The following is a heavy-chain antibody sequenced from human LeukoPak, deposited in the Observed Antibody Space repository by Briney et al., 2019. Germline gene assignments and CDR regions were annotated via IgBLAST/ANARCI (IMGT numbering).Heavy chain of an antibody. D-gene: IGHD3-10*01. V-gene: IGHV4-39*01. Sequence: SETPSLTCTVSGGSISGSSYYWGWIRPPPGKGLEWIGSIYHSGTTYYNPSLKSRVTISVDTSKNQFSLKLSSVTAADTAVYYCARFRRYYYGSGSYYTRYYGMDVWGQGTTVTVSS. CDR2: IYHSGTT. J-gene: IGHJ6*02. CDR3: ARFRRYYYGSGSYYTRYYGMDV. CDR1: GGSISGSSYY.